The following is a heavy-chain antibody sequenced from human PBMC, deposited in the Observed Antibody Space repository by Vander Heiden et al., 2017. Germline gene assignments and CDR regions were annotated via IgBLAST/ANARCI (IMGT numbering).Heavy chain of an antibody. CDR3: GRGVSLSVPGYFDH. V-gene: IGHV3-30*01. D-gene: IGHD6-19*01. J-gene: IGHJ4*01. CDR2: ISYDGSNK. CDR1: GFTFSSYA. Sequence: QVQLVESGGGVVQPGRSLRLSWAASGFTFSSYAMHWVRQAPGKGLEWVAVISYDGSNKYYADSVKGRFTISRDNSKNTLYLQMNSRRRQNTAVCDWGRGVSLSVPGYFDHW.